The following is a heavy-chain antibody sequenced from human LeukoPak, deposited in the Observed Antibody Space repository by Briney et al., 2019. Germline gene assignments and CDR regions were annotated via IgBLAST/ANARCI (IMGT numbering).Heavy chain of an antibody. J-gene: IGHJ4*02. V-gene: IGHV3-30*02. D-gene: IGHD3-22*01. CDR1: GFTFSSYG. CDR2: IRYDGSNK. CDR3: ANTYYYDSSTCG. Sequence: GGSLRLSCAASGFTFSSYGMHWVRQAPGKGLEWVAFIRYDGSNKYYADSVKGRFTISRDNYKNTLYLQMNSLRAEDTAVYYCANTYYYDSSTCGWGQGTLVTVSS.